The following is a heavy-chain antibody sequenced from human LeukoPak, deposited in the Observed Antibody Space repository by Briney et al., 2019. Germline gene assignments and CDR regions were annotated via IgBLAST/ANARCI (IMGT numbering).Heavy chain of an antibody. J-gene: IGHJ6*02. CDR3: ARGSSSWPYYYNLDV. CDR1: GFTVSSNY. V-gene: IGHV3-21*01. D-gene: IGHD6-6*01. CDR2: ISSSGGHI. Sequence: GGSLRLSCAASGFTVSSNYMNWVRQAPGKGLEWVSSISSSGGHIYYADSVKGRFTISRDNAKNSLYLQMNSLRAEDTAVYYCARGSSSWPYYYNLDVWGQGTTVTVS.